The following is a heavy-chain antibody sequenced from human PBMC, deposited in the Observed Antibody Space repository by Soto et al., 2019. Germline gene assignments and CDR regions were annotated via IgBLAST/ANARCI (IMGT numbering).Heavy chain of an antibody. D-gene: IGHD6-19*01. V-gene: IGHV4-30-2*01. CDR3: ANAGGLGAVAADD. J-gene: IGHJ4*02. Sequence: QLQLQESGSGLVKPSQTLSLTCAVSGGSISSGGYSWSWIRQPPGKGLEWIGYIYHSGSTYYNPALKSRVTXSXDXXKNQFSLKLSSVTAAATAVYYCANAGGLGAVAADDWGQGTLVTVSS. CDR2: IYHSGST. CDR1: GGSISSGGYS.